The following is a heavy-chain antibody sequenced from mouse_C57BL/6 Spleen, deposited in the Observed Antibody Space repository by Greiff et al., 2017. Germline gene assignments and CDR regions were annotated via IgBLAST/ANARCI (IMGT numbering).Heavy chain of an antibody. CDR1: GYTFTSYW. CDR3: AKYGNDWYFDV. V-gene: IGHV1-74*01. Sequence: QVQLQQPGAELVKPGASVKVSCKASGYTFTSYWMHWVKQRPGQGLEWIGRIHPSDSDTNYNQKFKGKATLTVDKSSGTAYMQLSSLTSEDSAVFYCAKYGNDWYFDVWGTGTTGTVSS. J-gene: IGHJ1*03. CDR2: IHPSDSDT. D-gene: IGHD2-1*01.